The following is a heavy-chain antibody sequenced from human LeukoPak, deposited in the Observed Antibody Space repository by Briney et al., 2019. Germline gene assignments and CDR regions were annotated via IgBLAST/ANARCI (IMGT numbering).Heavy chain of an antibody. Sequence: KPSETLSLTCAVYGGSFSGYYWSWIRQPPGKGLEWIGEINHSGSTNYNPSLKSRVTISVDTSKNQFSLKLSSVTAADTAVYYCATGPRTGYSSGWANDYWGQGTLVTVSS. CDR2: INHSGST. V-gene: IGHV4-34*01. D-gene: IGHD6-19*01. CDR1: GGSFSGYY. CDR3: ATGPRTGYSSGWANDY. J-gene: IGHJ4*02.